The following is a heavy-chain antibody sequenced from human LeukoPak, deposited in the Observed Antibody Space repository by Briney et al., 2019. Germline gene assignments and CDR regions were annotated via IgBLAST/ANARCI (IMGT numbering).Heavy chain of an antibody. Sequence: SETLSLTCTVSGGSISSYYWSWIRQPPGKGLEWIGYIYTSGSTNYNPSLKSRVTISVDTSKNQFSLKLSSVTAADTAVYYCARHFVNYYDSSGYYFPAFDIWGQGTMVTLSS. V-gene: IGHV4-4*09. CDR3: ARHFVNYYDSSGYYFPAFDI. CDR1: GGSISSYY. CDR2: IYTSGST. D-gene: IGHD3-22*01. J-gene: IGHJ3*02.